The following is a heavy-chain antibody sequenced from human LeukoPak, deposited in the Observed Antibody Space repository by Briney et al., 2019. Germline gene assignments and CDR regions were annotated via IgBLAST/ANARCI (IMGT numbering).Heavy chain of an antibody. J-gene: IGHJ4*02. Sequence: SETLSLTCTVSGGSISSYYWSWIRQPPGKGLEWIGYIYYSGSTNYNPSLKSRVTISVDTSKNQFSLKLSSVTAADTAVYYCARFYYGAFSEGFDYWGQGTLVTVSS. CDR2: IYYSGST. D-gene: IGHD4-17*01. CDR1: GGSISSYY. V-gene: IGHV4-59*01. CDR3: ARFYYGAFSEGFDY.